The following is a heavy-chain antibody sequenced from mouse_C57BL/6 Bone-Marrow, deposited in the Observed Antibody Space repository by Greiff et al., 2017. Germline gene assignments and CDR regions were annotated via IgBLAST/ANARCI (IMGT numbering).Heavy chain of an antibody. D-gene: IGHD2-4*01. CDR2: ITPNYGTT. CDR3: ARHGRLRLDWYFDV. J-gene: IGHJ1*03. V-gene: IGHV1-39*01. CDR1: GYSFTDYN. Sequence: EVQLQQSGPELVKPGASVKISCKASGYSFTDYNMNWVKQSNGKSLEWIGVITPNYGTTSYNQKFKGKATLTVNQSSSTAYMQLNSLTSEDSAVYYCARHGRLRLDWYFDVWGTGTTGTVSS.